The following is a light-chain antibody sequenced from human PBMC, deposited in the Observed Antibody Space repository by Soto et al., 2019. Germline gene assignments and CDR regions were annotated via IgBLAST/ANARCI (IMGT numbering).Light chain of an antibody. V-gene: IGKV1-39*01. CDR1: HGIRND. J-gene: IGKJ4*01. CDR2: AAS. Sequence: IQMTQSPSSLSASVGHIVTITCRASHGIRNDLGSYQQKPGKAPKLLIYAASSLQSGVPSRFSGSGSGTDFTLTISSLQTQDFANYYCQQSYSTHQFTFGGGTKVDIK. CDR3: QQSYSTHQFT.